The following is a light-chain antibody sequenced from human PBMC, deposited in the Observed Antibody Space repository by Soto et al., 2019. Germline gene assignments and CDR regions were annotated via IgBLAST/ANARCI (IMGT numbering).Light chain of an antibody. CDR3: QRYGSSPET. J-gene: IGKJ1*01. Sequence: EIVLTQAQSTHFFSPRERKNLSCRASQSVSSSYLAWYQQKPGQAPRLLIYGASSRATGIPDRFSGSGSGTDFSLKISRLEAVDLALYYCQRYGSSPETFGQETKVDIK. V-gene: IGKV3-20*01. CDR2: GAS. CDR1: QSVSSSY.